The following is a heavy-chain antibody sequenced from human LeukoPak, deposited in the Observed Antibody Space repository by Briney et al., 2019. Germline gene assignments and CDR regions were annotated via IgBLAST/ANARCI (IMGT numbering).Heavy chain of an antibody. CDR1: GYTLTELS. Sequence: ASVKVSRKVSGYTLTELSMHWVRQAPGKGLEWMGGFDPEDGETIYAQKFQGRVTMTEDTSTDTAYMELSSLRSEDTAVYYCATDEVRGVLRSLHYWGQGTLVTVSS. CDR3: ATDEVRGVLRSLHY. J-gene: IGHJ4*02. CDR2: FDPEDGET. D-gene: IGHD3-10*01. V-gene: IGHV1-24*01.